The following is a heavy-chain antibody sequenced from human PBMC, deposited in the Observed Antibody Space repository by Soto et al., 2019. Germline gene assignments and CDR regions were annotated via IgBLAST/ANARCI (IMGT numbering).Heavy chain of an antibody. V-gene: IGHV3-23*01. D-gene: IGHD6-13*01. J-gene: IGHJ4*02. CDR3: ARGFSAGKGSPQEF. Sequence: TWGSLRLSCAASGFTFSSFAMSWVRQAPGKGLDWVSAISGSVGITYSADSVKGRFTISRDNSKNTLYLQMSSLRAEDTAVYYCARGFSAGKGSPQEFWGKGYMVTVSA. CDR1: GFTFSSFA. CDR2: ISGSVGIT.